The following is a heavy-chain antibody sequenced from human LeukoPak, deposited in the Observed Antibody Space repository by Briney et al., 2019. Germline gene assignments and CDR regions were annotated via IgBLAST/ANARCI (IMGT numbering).Heavy chain of an antibody. Sequence: GGSLRLSCAASGFTVSSNYMSWVRQAPGKGLEWVSVIYSGGSTYYADSVKGRFTISRDNSKNTLYLQMNSLRAEDTAVYYCARTTAGYYCGSGSDPTGMDVWGQGTTVTVSS. D-gene: IGHD3-10*01. CDR3: ARTTAGYYCGSGSDPTGMDV. V-gene: IGHV3-66*01. CDR1: GFTVSSNY. J-gene: IGHJ6*02. CDR2: IYSGGST.